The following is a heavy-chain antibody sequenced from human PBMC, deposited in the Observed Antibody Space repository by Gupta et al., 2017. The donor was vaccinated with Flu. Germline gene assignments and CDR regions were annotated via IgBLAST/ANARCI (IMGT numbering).Heavy chain of an antibody. CDR1: GFTFSSYW. J-gene: IGHJ5*02. CDR3: ARGWGLSTYLRFDP. CDR2: IKQDGSEK. Sequence: EVQLVESGGGLVQPGGSLSLSCAASGFTFSSYWMSWVRQAPGKGLEWVANIKQDGSEKYYVDSVKGRFTISRDNAKNSLYLQMNSLRAEDTAVYYCARGWGLSTYLRFDPWGQGTLVTVSS. V-gene: IGHV3-7*04. D-gene: IGHD1-26*01.